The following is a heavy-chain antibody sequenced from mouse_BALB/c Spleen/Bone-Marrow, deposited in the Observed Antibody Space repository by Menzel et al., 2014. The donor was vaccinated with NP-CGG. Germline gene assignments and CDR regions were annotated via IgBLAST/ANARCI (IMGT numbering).Heavy chain of an antibody. CDR1: GFTFSDYY. Sequence: EVQRVESGGGLVQPGGSLKLSCATSGFTFSDYYMYWVRQTPEKRLEWVAYISNGGGSTYYPDTVKGRFTISRDNAKNTLYLQMSRLKSGDTAMYYCARGGIYYGMDYWGQGTSVTVSS. CDR2: ISNGGGST. J-gene: IGHJ4*01. CDR3: ARGGIYYGMDY. V-gene: IGHV5-12*02.